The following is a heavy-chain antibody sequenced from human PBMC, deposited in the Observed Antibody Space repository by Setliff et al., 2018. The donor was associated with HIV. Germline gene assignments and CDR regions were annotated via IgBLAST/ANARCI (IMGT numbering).Heavy chain of an antibody. D-gene: IGHD3-3*01. CDR2: IYYSGST. CDR1: GGSISSNNYY. CDR3: ARASYYNFWSGYSFLDY. Sequence: PSETLSLTCTVSGGSISSNNYYWGWIRQSPGKGLEWFGSIYYSGSTNYNPSLKSRVTISVDTSKNQFSLKLSSVTAADTAVYYCARASYYNFWSGYSFLDYWGQGTLVTVSS. V-gene: IGHV4-39*01. J-gene: IGHJ4*02.